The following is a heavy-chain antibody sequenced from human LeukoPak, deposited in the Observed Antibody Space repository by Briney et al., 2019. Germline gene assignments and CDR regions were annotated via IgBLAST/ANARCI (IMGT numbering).Heavy chain of an antibody. Sequence: PGETLRLSCGASGLTLSSYAMSWVRQAPGKGLEWVSNIIGSAANTYYADSVKGRSTTSRDDSKNTVYLQMNSLRAEDTAVYSCAKYTSGTSYRGLDQWGHGTLVTVCS. CDR3: AKYTSGTSYRGLDQ. J-gene: IGHJ4*01. D-gene: IGHD3-10*01. CDR2: IIGSAANT. CDR1: GLTLSSYA. V-gene: IGHV3-23*01.